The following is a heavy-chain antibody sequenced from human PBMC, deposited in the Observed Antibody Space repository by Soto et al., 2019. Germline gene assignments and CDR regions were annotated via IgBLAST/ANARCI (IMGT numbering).Heavy chain of an antibody. CDR2: ITADGGT. Sequence: EVQVLESGGGLVQPGGSLRLSCEGSGFTASSHAMTWIRQAPGKGPEWVSTITADGGTYYADSVKGRFAMSRDTSESTLYLQMNSLGAEDTAAYYCAPHVSCSGGSCQYDAFAIRGQGTMVTVSS. V-gene: IGHV3-23*01. CDR3: APHVSCSGGSCQYDAFAI. D-gene: IGHD2-15*01. CDR1: GFTASSHA. J-gene: IGHJ3*02.